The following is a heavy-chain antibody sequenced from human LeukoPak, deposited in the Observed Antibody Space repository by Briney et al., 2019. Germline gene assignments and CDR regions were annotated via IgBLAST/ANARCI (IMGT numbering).Heavy chain of an antibody. J-gene: IGHJ4*02. CDR3: ARDNPPYCNGGSCYSY. D-gene: IGHD2-15*01. CDR1: GGTFSSYA. V-gene: IGHV1-69*04. Sequence: SVKVSCKASGGTFSSYALSWVRQAAGQGLEWMGRITPILDIASYAQRFQDRVTITADESTGTAYMELSSLRSEDTAIYYCARDNPPYCNGGSCYSYWGQGTLVTISS. CDR2: ITPILDIA.